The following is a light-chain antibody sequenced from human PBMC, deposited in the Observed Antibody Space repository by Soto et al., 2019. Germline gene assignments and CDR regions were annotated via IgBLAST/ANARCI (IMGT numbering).Light chain of an antibody. CDR1: ISDIGGYDY. J-gene: IGLJ1*01. CDR2: EVR. V-gene: IGLV2-14*01. CDR3: CSYTRTSNHYF. Sequence: QSLLTQPASVSGSPGQSITISCTGTISDIGGYDYVSWYQQRPGKAPKLMIYEVRYRPSGVSNRFSGSKYGNTASLTISGLQAEDEAVYYCCSYTRTSNHYFFGSGTKVTVL.